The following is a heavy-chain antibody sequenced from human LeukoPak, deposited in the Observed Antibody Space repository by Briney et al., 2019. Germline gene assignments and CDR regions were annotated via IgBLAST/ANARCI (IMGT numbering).Heavy chain of an antibody. CDR2: IYYSGST. J-gene: IGHJ4*02. CDR3: ARLLTSIVGATSLGFDY. D-gene: IGHD1-26*01. Sequence: PSETLSLTCTVSGGSISSSSYYWGWIRQPPGKGLEWIGSIYYSGSTYYNPSLKSRVTISVDTSKNQFSLKLSSVTAADTAVYYCARLLTSIVGATSLGFDYWGQGTLVTVSS. V-gene: IGHV4-39*01. CDR1: GGSISSSSYY.